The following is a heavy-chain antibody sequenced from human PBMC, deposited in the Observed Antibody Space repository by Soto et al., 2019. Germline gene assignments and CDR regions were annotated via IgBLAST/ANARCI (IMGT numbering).Heavy chain of an antibody. CDR3: ARDRTFYPSGWHMCHFDY. CDR2: INPHTGGT. CDR1: GYAFTGYS. Sequence: ASVKVTCKASGYAFTGYSIHWVRQVPGHGLEWMGWINPHTGGTEYAETFQGRVTVTRDTSTSTAYMEVTSLTSDDTAVYYCARDRTFYPSGWHMCHFDYWGQGTLVTVS. D-gene: IGHD6-19*01. J-gene: IGHJ4*02. V-gene: IGHV1-2*02.